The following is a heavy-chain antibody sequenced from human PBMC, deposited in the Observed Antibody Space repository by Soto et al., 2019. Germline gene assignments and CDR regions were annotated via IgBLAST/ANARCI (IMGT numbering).Heavy chain of an antibody. CDR1: GFTFSSYA. V-gene: IGHV3-30-3*01. Sequence: GGSLRLSCAASGFTFSSYAMHWVRQAPGKGLEWVAVISYDGSNKYYADSVKGRFTISRDNSKNTLYLQMNSLRAEDTAVYYCARDGLRGTIFGVVIKDYYYYGMDVWGQGTTVTVSS. J-gene: IGHJ6*02. CDR3: ARDGLRGTIFGVVIKDYYYYGMDV. D-gene: IGHD3-3*01. CDR2: ISYDGSNK.